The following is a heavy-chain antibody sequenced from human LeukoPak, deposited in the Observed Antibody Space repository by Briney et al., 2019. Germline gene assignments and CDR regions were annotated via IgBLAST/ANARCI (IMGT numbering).Heavy chain of an antibody. V-gene: IGHV3-48*01. D-gene: IGHD1-1*01. J-gene: IGHJ6*03. CDR2: HTRGSSNI. CDR3: ARVVPVHEYYNSYMDV. Sequence: PGGSLRLSCEASGFPFMTYAMNWIRQSPGKGLEWVAFHTRGSSNIQYAESVKGRFTISRDNGKDSLFLQMNSLRAEDTAVYYCARVVPVHEYYNSYMDVWGKGTTVTVSS. CDR1: GFPFMTYA.